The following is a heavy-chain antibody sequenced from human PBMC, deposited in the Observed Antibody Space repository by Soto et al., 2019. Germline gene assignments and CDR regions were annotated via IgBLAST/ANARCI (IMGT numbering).Heavy chain of an antibody. V-gene: IGHV1-18*01. CDR1: GYTFTNYG. CDR2: ITADKGKT. CDR3: ATRSSAFDY. Sequence: QVQLVQSGPKVKKPGASVKVSCKTSGYTFTNYGISWVRQAPGQGLEWMGWITADKGKTTYAQKFQGRVTMTTDTSTSTAYMELRSLRSDDTAMYYCATRSSAFDYWGQGTLVTVSS. J-gene: IGHJ4*02.